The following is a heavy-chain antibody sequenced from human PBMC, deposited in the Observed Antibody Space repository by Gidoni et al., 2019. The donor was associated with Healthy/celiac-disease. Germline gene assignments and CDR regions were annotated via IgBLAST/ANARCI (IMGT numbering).Heavy chain of an antibody. D-gene: IGHD3-10*01. CDR3: AREYYYGSGSYSAEYFQH. V-gene: IGHV3-30*01. Sequence: QVQLVESGGGVVQPGRSLRLSCAASGFTFSSYAMHWVRQAPGKGLEWVAVISYDGSNKYYADSVKGRFTISRDNSKNTLYLQMNSLRAEDTAVYYCAREYYYGSGSYSAEYFQHWGQGTLVTVSS. CDR1: GFTFSSYA. J-gene: IGHJ1*01. CDR2: ISYDGSNK.